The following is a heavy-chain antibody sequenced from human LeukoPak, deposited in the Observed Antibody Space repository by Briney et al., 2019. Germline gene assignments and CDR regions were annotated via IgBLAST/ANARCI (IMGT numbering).Heavy chain of an antibody. CDR2: IFGGGNT. V-gene: IGHV3-66*01. CDR1: GFTVSTNS. D-gene: IGHD2-2*01. J-gene: IGHJ4*02. CDR3: AKDLPAAYFDS. Sequence: GGSLRLSCAASGFTVSTNSMSWVRQAPGKGLEWVSLIFGGGNTYYADSVKGRFTISRDNSKNTLYLQMSSLRPEDTAVYYCAKDLPAAYFDSWGQGTLVTVSS.